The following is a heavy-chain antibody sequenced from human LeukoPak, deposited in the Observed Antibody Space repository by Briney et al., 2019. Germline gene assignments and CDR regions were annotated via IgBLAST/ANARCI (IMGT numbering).Heavy chain of an antibody. CDR1: GFTFSSYS. CDR2: ISSSSSYI. V-gene: IGHV3-21*01. CDR3: AGEGAYYDSSGYYIDC. Sequence: GGSLRLSCAASGFTFSSYSMNWVRQAPGKGLEWVSSISSSSSYIYYADSVKGRFTISRDNAKNSLYLQMNSLRAEDTAVYYCAGEGAYYDSSGYYIDCWGQGTLVTVSS. D-gene: IGHD3-22*01. J-gene: IGHJ4*02.